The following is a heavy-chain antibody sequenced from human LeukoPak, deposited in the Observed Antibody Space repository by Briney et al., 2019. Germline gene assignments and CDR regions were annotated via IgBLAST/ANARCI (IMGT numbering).Heavy chain of an antibody. J-gene: IGHJ4*02. V-gene: IGHV3-53*04. Sequence: GGSLRLSCAASGFTVSSNYMSWVRQAPGKGLEWVSVIYSGGSTYYAGSVKGRFTISGHNSKNTLYLQMNSLRAEDTAVYYCAKDSSVYGDYGQYYLDYWGQGTLVTVSS. CDR2: IYSGGST. D-gene: IGHD4-17*01. CDR1: GFTVSSNY. CDR3: AKDSSVYGDYGQYYLDY.